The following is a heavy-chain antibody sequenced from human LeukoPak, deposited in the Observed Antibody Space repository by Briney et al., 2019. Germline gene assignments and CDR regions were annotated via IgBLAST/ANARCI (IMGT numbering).Heavy chain of an antibody. CDR3: ALILAYGSGSYFKY. J-gene: IGHJ4*02. CDR1: GYMFTSHG. D-gene: IGHD3-10*01. CDR2: MNPNSGNT. Sequence: ASVNVSCKSSGYMFTSHGIHWLRQAPGQGLEWMGWMNPNSGNTGYAQKFQGRVTMTRNTSISTAYMELSSLRSEDTAVYYCALILAYGSGSYFKYWGQGTTVTVSS. V-gene: IGHV1-8*01.